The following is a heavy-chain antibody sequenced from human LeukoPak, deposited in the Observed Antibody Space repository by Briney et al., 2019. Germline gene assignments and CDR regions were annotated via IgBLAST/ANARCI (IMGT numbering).Heavy chain of an antibody. D-gene: IGHD3-22*01. CDR1: GGSISSSGYY. V-gene: IGHV4-39*07. CDR3: ARGIGIGRPMIVVVFRRSWFDP. Sequence: PSETLSLTCNVSGGSISSSGYYWGWIRQSPGKGLEWIGSIYYSGSTYSSPSLKSRVTISVDTSKNQFSLKLSSVTAADTAVYYCARGIGIGRPMIVVVFRRSWFDPWGQGTLVTVSS. J-gene: IGHJ5*02. CDR2: IYYSGST.